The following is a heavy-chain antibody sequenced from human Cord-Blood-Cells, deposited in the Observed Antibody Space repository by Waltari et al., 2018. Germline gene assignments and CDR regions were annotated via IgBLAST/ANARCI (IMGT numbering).Heavy chain of an antibody. Sequence: EVQLLESGGGLVQPGGSLRLSCAASGFTFSSYAMSWVRQAPGKGVEWVSAISGSGGSTYYADAVKGRFTISRDNSKNTLDLQMNSLRAEDTAVYYCAKKVGVRKIGYLNYYFDYWGQGTLVTVSS. D-gene: IGHD3-16*01. CDR1: GFTFSSYA. CDR2: ISGSGGST. V-gene: IGHV3-23*01. J-gene: IGHJ4*02. CDR3: AKKVGVRKIGYLNYYFDY.